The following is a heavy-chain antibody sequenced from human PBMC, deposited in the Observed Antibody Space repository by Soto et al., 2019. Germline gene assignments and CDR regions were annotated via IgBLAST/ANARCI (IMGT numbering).Heavy chain of an antibody. CDR1: GGSISSTTSF. Sequence: QLQLQESGPGLVKPSETLSLTCTVSGGSISSTTSFWGWVRQPPGKGLEWVGSISYRGVTYYNPSPKTRVTISVDTSRNQFSPNLNSVTAADPAVYSCARPLNVNDAFDIWGQGTMITGSS. J-gene: IGHJ3*02. CDR2: ISYRGVT. V-gene: IGHV4-39*01. CDR3: ARPLNVNDAFDI.